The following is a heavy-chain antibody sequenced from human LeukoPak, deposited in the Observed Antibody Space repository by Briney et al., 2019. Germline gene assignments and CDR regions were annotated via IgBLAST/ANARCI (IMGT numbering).Heavy chain of an antibody. Sequence: TSQTLSPTCIVSGGTISSGGYYWSWIRQHPGKGLEWIGYIYDSGTTYYNPSLKSRVSISVDTSKNQFSLKLSSVTAADTAVYYCARGGDRRGFDYWGQGTLVTVSS. V-gene: IGHV4-31*03. J-gene: IGHJ4*02. CDR2: IYDSGTT. CDR3: ARGGDRRGFDY. D-gene: IGHD1-14*01. CDR1: GGTISSGGYY.